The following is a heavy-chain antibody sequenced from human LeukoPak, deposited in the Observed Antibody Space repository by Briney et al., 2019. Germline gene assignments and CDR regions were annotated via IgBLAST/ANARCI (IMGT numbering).Heavy chain of an antibody. Sequence: PGGSLRLSCAASGFTFSSYSMNWVRQAPGKGLEWVSYISSSSSTIYYADSVKGRFTISRDNAKNSLYLQMNSLRAEDTAVNYCARDFFGVRYYYYMDVWGKGTTVTVSS. CDR2: ISSSSSTI. V-gene: IGHV3-48*01. CDR1: GFTFSSYS. CDR3: ARDFFGVRYYYYMDV. J-gene: IGHJ6*03. D-gene: IGHD3-3*01.